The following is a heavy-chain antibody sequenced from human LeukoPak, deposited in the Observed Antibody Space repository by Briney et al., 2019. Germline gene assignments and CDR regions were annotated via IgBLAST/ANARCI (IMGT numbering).Heavy chain of an antibody. CDR1: GFTFSSYA. CDR3: AKEGLYDYSNYYFDY. V-gene: IGHV3-23*01. CDR2: ISGSGGST. Sequence: PGGSLRLSCAASGFTFSSYAMSWVRQAPGKGLEWVSAISGSGGSTYYADSVKGRFTISGDNSKNTLCLQMNSLRAEDTAVYYCAKEGLYDYSNYYFDYWGQGTLVTVSS. D-gene: IGHD4-11*01. J-gene: IGHJ4*02.